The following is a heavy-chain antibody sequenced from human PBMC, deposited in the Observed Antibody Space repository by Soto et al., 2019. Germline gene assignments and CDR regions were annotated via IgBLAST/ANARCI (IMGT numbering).Heavy chain of an antibody. J-gene: IGHJ4*02. CDR3: ATVRRDLSSYGDYYFDY. V-gene: IGHV1-24*01. Sequence: ASVKFSCKVSGYTLTELSMHWVRQAPGKGLEWMGGFDPEDGETIYAQKFQGRVTMTEDTSTDTAYMELSSLRSEDTAVYYCATVRRDLSSYGDYYFDYWGQGTLVTVSS. CDR1: GYTLTELS. D-gene: IGHD4-17*01. CDR2: FDPEDGET.